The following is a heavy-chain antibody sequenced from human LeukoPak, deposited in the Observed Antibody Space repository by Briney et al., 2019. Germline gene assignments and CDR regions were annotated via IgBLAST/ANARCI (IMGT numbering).Heavy chain of an antibody. J-gene: IGHJ3*02. Sequence: GGSLRLSCAASGFTFSSYSMNWVRQAPGKGLEWVSSISSSSSYIYYADSVKGRFTISRDNAKNSLYLQMNSLRAEDTAVYYCATLSGISDAFDIWGQGTMVTVSS. V-gene: IGHV3-21*01. CDR3: ATLSGISDAFDI. CDR1: GFTFSSYS. D-gene: IGHD6-19*01. CDR2: ISSSSSYI.